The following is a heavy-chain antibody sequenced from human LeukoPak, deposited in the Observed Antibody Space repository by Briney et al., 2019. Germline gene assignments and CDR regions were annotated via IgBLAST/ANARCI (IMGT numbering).Heavy chain of an antibody. D-gene: IGHD3-22*01. CDR3: ARVFMYYYDSRGGFDP. CDR2: MNPNSGNT. Sequence: GASVKVSCKASGYTFTSHDINWVRQATGQGLEWMGWMNPNSGNTGYAQKFQGRVTMTRNTSISTAYMELSSLRSEDTAVYYCARVFMYYYDSRGGFDPWGQGTLVTVSS. V-gene: IGHV1-8*01. J-gene: IGHJ5*02. CDR1: GYTFTSHD.